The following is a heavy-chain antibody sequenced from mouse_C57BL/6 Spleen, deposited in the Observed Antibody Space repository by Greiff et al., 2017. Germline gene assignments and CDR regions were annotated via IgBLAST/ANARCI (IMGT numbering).Heavy chain of an antibody. J-gene: IGHJ2*01. CDR1: GFTFSSYA. V-gene: IGHV5-4*01. CDR2: ISDGGSYT. D-gene: IGHD1-1*01. CDR3: ARDRADYYGSRNYFGY. Sequence: EVKLMESGGGLVKPGGSLKLSCAASGFTFSSYAMSWVRQTPEKRLEWVATISDGGSYTYYPDNVKGRFTISRDNAKNNLYLQMSHLKSEDTAKYYCARDRADYYGSRNYFGYWGQGTTLTVSS.